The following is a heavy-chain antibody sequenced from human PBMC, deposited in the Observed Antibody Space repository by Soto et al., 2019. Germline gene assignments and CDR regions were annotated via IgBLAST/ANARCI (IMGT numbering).Heavy chain of an antibody. CDR3: ARHQYGYGLDV. J-gene: IGHJ6*02. CDR2: IFYNDNT. Sequence: QLHLQEPGPGLLKPSETLSLTCIVSGASISNSDYYWGWIRQPPGKGLEWIGSIFYNDNTYYSPSLKSRLTISRDTSKSQFSLNLRSVTAADTAVYFCARHQYGYGLDVWGQGTTVTVSS. CDR1: GASISNSDYY. D-gene: IGHD3-10*01. V-gene: IGHV4-39*01.